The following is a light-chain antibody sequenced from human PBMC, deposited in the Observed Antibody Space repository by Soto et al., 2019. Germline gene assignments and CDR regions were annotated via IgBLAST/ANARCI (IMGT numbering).Light chain of an antibody. CDR3: SSYTSSITLLYV. V-gene: IGLV2-14*03. CDR1: SSDVGGYNF. Sequence: QSALTQPASMSGSPGQSITISCAGTSSDVGGYNFVSWYQQHPGKAPKLMIYNVSNRPSGVSNRFSGSKSGNTASLTISGLQAEDEADYYCSSYTSSITLLYVFGTGTKVTVL. CDR2: NVS. J-gene: IGLJ1*01.